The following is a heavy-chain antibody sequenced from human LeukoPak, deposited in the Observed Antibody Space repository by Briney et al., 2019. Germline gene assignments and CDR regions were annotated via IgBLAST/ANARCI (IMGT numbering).Heavy chain of an antibody. CDR2: ISSSGSYR. CDR3: ARVGPWVNPDYYYYYMDV. V-gene: IGHV3-21*01. Sequence: GGSLRLSCAASRFTFSSYSMNWVRQAPGKGLERVSSISSSGSYRYYADSVKGRFTISRDNAKNSLYLQMNSLRAEDTAVYYCARVGPWVNPDYYYYYMDVWGKGTTVTVSS. D-gene: IGHD1-14*01. J-gene: IGHJ6*03. CDR1: RFTFSSYS.